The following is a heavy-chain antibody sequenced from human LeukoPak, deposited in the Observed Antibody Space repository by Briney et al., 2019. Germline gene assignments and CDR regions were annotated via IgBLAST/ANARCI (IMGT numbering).Heavy chain of an antibody. J-gene: IGHJ6*02. Sequence: PGGSLRLSCAASGFTFSSYAMSWVRQAPGKGLEWVSAISGSDGSTYYADSVKGRFTISRDNSKNTLYLQMNSLRAEDTAVYYCAKGGVGDFWSGPYYYGMDVWGQGTTVTVSS. CDR2: ISGSDGST. CDR1: GFTFSSYA. D-gene: IGHD3-3*01. CDR3: AKGGVGDFWSGPYYYGMDV. V-gene: IGHV3-23*01.